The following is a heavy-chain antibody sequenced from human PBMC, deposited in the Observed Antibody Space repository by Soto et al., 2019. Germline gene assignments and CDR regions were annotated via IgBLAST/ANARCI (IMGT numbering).Heavy chain of an antibody. CDR1: GYSISSGYY. J-gene: IGHJ5*02. CDR2: IYHSGST. V-gene: IGHV4-38-2*01. D-gene: IGHD6-13*01. CDR3: ARGIAAAGYNGFDP. Sequence: PSETLSLTCAVSGYSISSGYYWGWIRQPPGKGLEWIGSIYHSGSTYYNPSLKSRVTISVDTSKNQFSLKLSSVTAADTAVYYCARGIAAAGYNGFDPWGQGTLVTVSS.